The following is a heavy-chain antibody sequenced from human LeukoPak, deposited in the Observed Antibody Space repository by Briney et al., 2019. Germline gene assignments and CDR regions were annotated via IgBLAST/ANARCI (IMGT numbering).Heavy chain of an antibody. Sequence: GGSLRPSCAASGFTFSSYAMSWVRQAPGKGLEWVSAISGSGGSTYYADSVKGRFTTSRDNSKNTLYLQMNSLRAEDTAVYYCAITPQRARIITPFDYWGQGTLVTVSS. CDR3: AITPQRARIITPFDY. J-gene: IGHJ4*02. CDR1: GFTFSSYA. CDR2: ISGSGGST. V-gene: IGHV3-23*01. D-gene: IGHD4-23*01.